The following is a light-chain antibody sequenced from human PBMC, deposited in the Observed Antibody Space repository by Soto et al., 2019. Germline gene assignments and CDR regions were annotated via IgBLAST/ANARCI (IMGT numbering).Light chain of an antibody. Sequence: QSALTQPASVSVSPGQSITISCTGTSSDVGGYDYVSWYQQHPGKVPKLMIYEVFRRPSGISDRFSGSKSGNTASLTISGLQAEDEADYYCCSYTTTSTFVFGVGTKVTVL. CDR1: SSDVGGYDY. CDR3: CSYTTTSTFV. V-gene: IGLV2-14*03. J-gene: IGLJ2*01. CDR2: EVF.